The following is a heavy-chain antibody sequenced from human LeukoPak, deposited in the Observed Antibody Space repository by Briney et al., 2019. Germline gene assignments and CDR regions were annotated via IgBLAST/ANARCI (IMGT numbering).Heavy chain of an antibody. J-gene: IGHJ4*02. CDR2: ISGRGGNT. CDR3: AKDGPEADYDSSGYYLFDY. D-gene: IGHD3-22*01. V-gene: IGHV3-23*01. CDR1: GFTFSSHA. Sequence: GGSLRLSCTASGFTFSSHAMSWVRQAPGEGLEWVSNISGRGGNTYYGDSVKGRFSISRDNFKNTLYLQMNSLRAEDTAVYYCAKDGPEADYDSSGYYLFDYWGLGTQVTVSS.